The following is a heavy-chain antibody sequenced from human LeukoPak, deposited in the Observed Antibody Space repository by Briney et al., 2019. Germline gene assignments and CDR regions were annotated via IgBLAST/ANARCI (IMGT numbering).Heavy chain of an antibody. CDR3: ARATAIVVVPAAMDV. J-gene: IGHJ6*02. CDR2: INHSGST. CDR1: GRSFSGYY. Sequence: SETLSPTCAVYGRSFSGYYWSWIRQPPGKGLEWIGEINHSGSTNYNPSLKSRVTISVDTSKNQFSLKLSSVTAADTAVYYCARATAIVVVPAAMDVWGQGTTVTVSS. D-gene: IGHD2-2*01. V-gene: IGHV4-34*01.